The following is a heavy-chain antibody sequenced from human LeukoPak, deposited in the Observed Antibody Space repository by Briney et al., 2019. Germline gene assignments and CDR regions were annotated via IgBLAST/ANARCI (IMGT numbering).Heavy chain of an antibody. D-gene: IGHD2-15*01. V-gene: IGHV1-69*05. J-gene: IGHJ4*02. Sequence: SVKVSCKASGGTFRSYAISWVRQAPGQGLEWMGGIIPIFGTANYAQKFQGRVTMTRDTSTSTVYMELSSLRSEDTAVYYCARAPHSSAGDNFDYWGQGTLVTVSS. CDR1: GGTFRSYA. CDR2: IIPIFGTA. CDR3: ARAPHSSAGDNFDY.